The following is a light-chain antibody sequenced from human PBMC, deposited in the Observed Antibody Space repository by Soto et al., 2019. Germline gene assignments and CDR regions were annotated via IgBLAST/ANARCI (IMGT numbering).Light chain of an antibody. Sequence: ALTQPASVSGSPGQSITISCTGTSSDVGGYNYVSWYQHHPGKAPKLMIYEVSNRPSGVSHRFSGSKSGNTASLTISGLQAEDEADYYCSSYTSSSPYVFGTGTKVTVL. CDR2: EVS. J-gene: IGLJ1*01. CDR1: SSDVGGYNY. CDR3: SSYTSSSPYV. V-gene: IGLV2-14*01.